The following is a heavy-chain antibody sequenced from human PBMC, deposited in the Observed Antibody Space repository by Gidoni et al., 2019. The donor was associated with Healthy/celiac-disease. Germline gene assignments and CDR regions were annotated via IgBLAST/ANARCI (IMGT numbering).Heavy chain of an antibody. CDR1: GGSISSGDYY. Sequence: QVQLQESGPGLVKPSQTLSLTCTVSGGSISSGDYYWSWIRQPPGKGLEWIGYIYYSGSTYYNPSLKSRVTISVDTSKNQFSLKLSSVTAADTAVYYCARAEASFTPGGVVRTNYYYYYGMDVWGQGTTVTVSS. V-gene: IGHV4-30-4*01. D-gene: IGHD3-16*01. CDR3: ARAEASFTPGGVVRTNYYYYYGMDV. J-gene: IGHJ6*02. CDR2: IYYSGST.